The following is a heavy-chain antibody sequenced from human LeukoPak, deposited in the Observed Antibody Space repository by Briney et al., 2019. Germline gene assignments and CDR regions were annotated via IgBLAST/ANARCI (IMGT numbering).Heavy chain of an antibody. D-gene: IGHD2-2*01. CDR3: ARYCSSTSCYHGMDV. Sequence: SETLSLTCAVYGGSFSGYYWSWIRQPPGKGLEWIGEINHSGSTNYNPSLKSRVTISVDTSKNQFPLKLSSVTAADTAVYYCARYCSSTSCYHGMDVWGQGTTVTVSS. J-gene: IGHJ6*02. CDR2: INHSGST. CDR1: GGSFSGYY. V-gene: IGHV4-34*01.